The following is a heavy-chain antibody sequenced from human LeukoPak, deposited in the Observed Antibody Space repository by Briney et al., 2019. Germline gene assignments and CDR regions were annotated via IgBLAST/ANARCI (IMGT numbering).Heavy chain of an antibody. Sequence: PGGSLRLSCAASGFTFSSHNMNWVRQAPGKGLEWVSYISSGSTTIYQADSVKGRFTISRDNAKNSLYLQMNSLGAEDTAVYYCARALSYCSSTSCSLYYYYYYMDAWGKGTTVTVSS. CDR1: GFTFSSHN. V-gene: IGHV3-48*01. J-gene: IGHJ6*03. CDR2: ISSGSTTI. CDR3: ARALSYCSSTSCSLYYYYYYMDA. D-gene: IGHD2-2*01.